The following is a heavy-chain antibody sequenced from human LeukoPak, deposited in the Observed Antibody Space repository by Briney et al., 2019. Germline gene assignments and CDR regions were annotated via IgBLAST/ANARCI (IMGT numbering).Heavy chain of an antibody. D-gene: IGHD3-10*01. V-gene: IGHV4-31*03. Sequence: PSETLSLTCTVSGGSISSGGYYWSWIRQHPGKGLEWIGYIYYSGSTYYNPSLKSRVTISVDTSKSQFSLKLSSVTAADTAVYYCARVRTVRGVHPWGQGTLVTVSS. J-gene: IGHJ5*02. CDR3: ARVRTVRGVHP. CDR2: IYYSGST. CDR1: GGSISSGGYY.